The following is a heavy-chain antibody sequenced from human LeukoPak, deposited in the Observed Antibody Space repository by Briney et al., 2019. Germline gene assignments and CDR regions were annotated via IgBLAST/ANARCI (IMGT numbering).Heavy chain of an antibody. J-gene: IGHJ4*02. CDR2: IYHSGST. Sequence: PSETLSLTCTVSGYSISSGYYWGWIRQPPGKGVKWIGSIYHSGSTYYNPSLKSRVTISVDTSKNQFSLKLSSVTAADTAVYYCARGVGATTWYYFDYWGQGTLVTVSS. D-gene: IGHD1-26*01. CDR3: ARGVGATTWYYFDY. V-gene: IGHV4-38-2*02. CDR1: GYSISSGYY.